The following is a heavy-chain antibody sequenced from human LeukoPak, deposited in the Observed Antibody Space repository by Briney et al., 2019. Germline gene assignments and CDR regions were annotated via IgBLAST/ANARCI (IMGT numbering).Heavy chain of an antibody. CDR1: GFIFSRYW. V-gene: IGHV3-74*01. CDR3: ATLTHYDSRSFAFDI. D-gene: IGHD3-22*01. Sequence: GGSLRLSCAASGFIFSRYWMYWVRQAPGKGRGWVSHLNGDETITNYADFVKGRFTISRDNAKDTLYLQMNSLGVEDTALYYCATLTHYDSRSFAFDIWGQGTMVTVSS. CDR2: LNGDETIT. J-gene: IGHJ3*02.